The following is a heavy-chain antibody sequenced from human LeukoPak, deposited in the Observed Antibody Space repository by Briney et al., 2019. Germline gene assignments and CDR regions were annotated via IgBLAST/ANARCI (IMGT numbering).Heavy chain of an antibody. CDR2: IRADGSNK. CDR1: GFTFSNYA. J-gene: IGHJ4*02. V-gene: IGHV3-30*02. D-gene: IGHD6-25*01. CDR3: ARGPSGYHNT. Sequence: PGGSLRLSCAASGFTFSNYAMHWVRQAPGKGLEWVAFIRADGSNKYYADSVKGRFTISRDNSKNTLYLQMNSLRAEDTAIYYCARGPSGYHNTGGQGTLVTVSS.